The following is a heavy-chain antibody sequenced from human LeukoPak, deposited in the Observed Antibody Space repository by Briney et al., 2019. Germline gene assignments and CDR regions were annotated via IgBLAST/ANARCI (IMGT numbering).Heavy chain of an antibody. J-gene: IGHJ6*03. CDR3: AKDLLAMVGYMDV. V-gene: IGHV3-23*01. D-gene: IGHD5-18*01. CDR2: ISGNGGVA. Sequence: GGSLRLSCAASGFIFSNYAMSWVRQAPGKGLEWVSVISGNGGVAYYADSVKGRFTISRENSKNTLYLQMTSLRAEDTAMYYCAKDLLAMVGYMDVWGKGTTVTVSS. CDR1: GFIFSNYA.